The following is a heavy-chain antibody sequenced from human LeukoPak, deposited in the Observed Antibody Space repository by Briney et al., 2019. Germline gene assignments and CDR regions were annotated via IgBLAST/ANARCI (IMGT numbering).Heavy chain of an antibody. D-gene: IGHD3-22*01. CDR3: ATGTNYYDSSGYYPDAFDI. CDR1: GYTFTSYG. Sequence: GASVKVSCKASGYTFTSYGISWVRQAPRQGLEWMGWISAYNGNTNYAQKLQGRVTMTTDTSTSTAYMELRSLRSDDTAVYYCATGTNYYDSSGYYPDAFDIWGQGTMVTVSS. CDR2: ISAYNGNT. J-gene: IGHJ3*02. V-gene: IGHV1-18*01.